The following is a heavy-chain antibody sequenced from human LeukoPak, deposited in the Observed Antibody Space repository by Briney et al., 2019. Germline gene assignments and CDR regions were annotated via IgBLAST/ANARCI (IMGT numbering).Heavy chain of an antibody. V-gene: IGHV1-18*01. CDR3: ARDRSDSSGWHFAFDI. Sequence: ASVKVSCKASGYTFTSYGISWVRQAPGQGLEWMGWISAYNGNTNYAQKLQGRVTMTTDTSTSTAYMELRSLRSDDTAVYYCARDRSDSSGWHFAFDIWGQGTMVTVSS. D-gene: IGHD6-19*01. J-gene: IGHJ3*02. CDR2: ISAYNGNT. CDR1: GYTFTSYG.